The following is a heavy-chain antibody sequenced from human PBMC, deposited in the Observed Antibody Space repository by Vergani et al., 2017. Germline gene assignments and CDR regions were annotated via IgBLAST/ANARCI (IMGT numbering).Heavy chain of an antibody. CDR2: ISSSSSTI. Sequence: EVQLVESGGGLVQPGGSLRLPCAASGFTFSSYSMNWVRRAPGRGLEWVSYISSSSSTIYYAVSVKGRVTSSRDNAKNSLYLQMNSLRAEDTSVYYCAGDYYMDVWGKGTTVTVSS. V-gene: IGHV3-48*04. CDR1: GFTFSSYS. J-gene: IGHJ6*03. CDR3: AGDYYMDV.